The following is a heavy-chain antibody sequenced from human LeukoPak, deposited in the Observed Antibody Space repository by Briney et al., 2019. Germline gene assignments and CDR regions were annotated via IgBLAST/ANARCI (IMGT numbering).Heavy chain of an antibody. J-gene: IGHJ4*02. CDR2: INPSGGST. V-gene: IGHV1-46*01. CDR3: ARGGGYDSSGYYNRFDY. Sequence: ASVKVSCTASGYTFTSYYMHWVRQAPGQGLEWMGIINPSGGSTSYAQKFQSRVTMTRDTSTSTVCMELSSLRSEDTAVYYCARGGGYDSSGYYNRFDYWGQGTLVTVSS. D-gene: IGHD3-22*01. CDR1: GYTFTSYY.